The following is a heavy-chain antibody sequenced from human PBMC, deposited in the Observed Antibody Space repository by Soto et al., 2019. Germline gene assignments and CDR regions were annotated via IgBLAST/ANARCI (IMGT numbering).Heavy chain of an antibody. V-gene: IGHV4-4*02. CDR1: GGSISRTNW. J-gene: IGHJ4*02. D-gene: IGHD3-9*01. Sequence: ETLSLTCAVSGGSISRTNWWSWVRQPPGKGLEWIGEIYHSGTTNYNPSLKSRVTMSVDKSKNQFSLKLRSVTAADTAVYYCAKSITFDWLFFDYWGRGTLVTVSS. CDR3: AKSITFDWLFFDY. CDR2: IYHSGTT.